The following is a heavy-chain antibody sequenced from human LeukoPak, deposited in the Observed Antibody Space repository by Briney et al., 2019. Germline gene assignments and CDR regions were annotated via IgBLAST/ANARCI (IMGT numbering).Heavy chain of an antibody. V-gene: IGHV3-30*18. J-gene: IGHJ4*02. Sequence: GGSLRLSCAASGFTFSSYWMSWVRQAPGKGLEWVALISYDGSNKYYADSVKGRFTISRDNSKNTLYLQMNSLRPEDTAVYYCAKELKPMIVVADLFDYWGQGTLVTVSS. CDR1: GFTFSSYW. D-gene: IGHD3-22*01. CDR3: AKELKPMIVVADLFDY. CDR2: ISYDGSNK.